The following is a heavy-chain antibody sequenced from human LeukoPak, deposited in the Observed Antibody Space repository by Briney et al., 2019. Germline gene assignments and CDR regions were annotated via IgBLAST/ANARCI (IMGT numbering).Heavy chain of an antibody. CDR3: AREEGGLYSGYDLSSAFDI. Sequence: SETLSLTCTVSGGSISSSSYYWGWIRQPPGTGLEWIGSIYYSGSTYYNPSLKSRVTISVDTSKNQFSLKLSSVTAADTAVYYCAREEGGLYSGYDLSSAFDIWGQGTMVTVSS. CDR2: IYYSGST. CDR1: GGSISSSSYY. V-gene: IGHV4-39*07. J-gene: IGHJ3*02. D-gene: IGHD5-12*01.